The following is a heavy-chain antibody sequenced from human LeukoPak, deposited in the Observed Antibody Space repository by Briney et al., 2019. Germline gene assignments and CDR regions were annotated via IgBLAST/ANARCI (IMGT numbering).Heavy chain of an antibody. Sequence: GGSLRLSCAASGFTVNSNYLSWVRQAPGKGLEWVSTLYNTGNTYYANSVKGRFSISRDNSKNTLFLQMNSLRAEDTAVYYCARLTPAAGRLYFVDWGPGTLVTVPS. CDR3: ARLTPAAGRLYFVD. J-gene: IGHJ4*02. V-gene: IGHV3-53*01. CDR2: LYNTGNT. D-gene: IGHD6-13*01. CDR1: GFTVNSNY.